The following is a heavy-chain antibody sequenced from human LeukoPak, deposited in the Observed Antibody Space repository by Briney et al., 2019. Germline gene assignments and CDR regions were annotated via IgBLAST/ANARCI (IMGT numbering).Heavy chain of an antibody. CDR2: ISGTGINT. J-gene: IGHJ4*02. Sequence: GGSLRLSCAASGFTFSTYGMNWVRQAAGKGLEWVSAISGTGINTYYADSLKGRFTTSRDKSSNTLTLQMNSLRAEHTAVYYCAEAVVAVTSQHYFDYWGQGTLVTVSS. CDR3: AEAVVAVTSQHYFDY. D-gene: IGHD3-22*01. V-gene: IGHV3-23*01. CDR1: GFTFSTYG.